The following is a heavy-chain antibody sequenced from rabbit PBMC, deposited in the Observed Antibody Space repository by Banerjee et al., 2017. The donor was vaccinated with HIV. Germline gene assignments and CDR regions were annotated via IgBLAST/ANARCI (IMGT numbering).Heavy chain of an antibody. V-gene: IGHV1S40*01. CDR3: ARVAGSSYY. D-gene: IGHD8-1*01. J-gene: IGHJ3*01. CDR2: IYAGSSGST. Sequence: QSLEESGGGLVKPGASLTLTCTASGFSFSSSYYISWVRQAPGKGLEWIACIYAGSSGSTYYASWAKGRFTISKTSSSTVTLQMTSLTAADTATYFCARVAGSSYYWGQGTLVTVS. CDR1: GFSFSSSYY.